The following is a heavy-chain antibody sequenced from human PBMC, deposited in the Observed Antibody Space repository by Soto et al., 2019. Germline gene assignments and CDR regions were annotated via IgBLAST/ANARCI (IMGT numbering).Heavy chain of an antibody. D-gene: IGHD3-3*01. CDR1: GGTFSSDA. J-gene: IGHJ6*02. Sequence: SVKVSCKPSGGTFSSDAITWVRQAPGQGLEWMGGIIPIFGTINYAQKFQGRVTITADKSTTTAYMELSSLRSEDTAIYYCASRLRFLEWSHRGYYGMDVWGQGTTVTVSS. CDR3: ASRLRFLEWSHRGYYGMDV. CDR2: IIPIFGTI. V-gene: IGHV1-69*06.